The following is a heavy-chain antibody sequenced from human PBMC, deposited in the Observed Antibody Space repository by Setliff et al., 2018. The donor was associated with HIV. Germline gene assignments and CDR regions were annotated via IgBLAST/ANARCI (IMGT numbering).Heavy chain of an antibody. V-gene: IGHV1-18*01. CDR1: GYTFTHYA. CDR2: ISAYNGNT. Sequence: ASVKVSCKASGYTFTHYAISWVRQAPGQGLEHLGWISAYNGNTNYAQKVQGRITMTTDASTSTVDMELRSLTSDDTAVYYCARLASGGWPLEVFDIWGQGTMVTVSS. D-gene: IGHD2-15*01. J-gene: IGHJ3*02. CDR3: ARLASGGWPLEVFDI.